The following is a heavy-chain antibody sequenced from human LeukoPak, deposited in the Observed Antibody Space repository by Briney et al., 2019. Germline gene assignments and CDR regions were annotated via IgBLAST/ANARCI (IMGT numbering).Heavy chain of an antibody. J-gene: IGHJ4*02. V-gene: IGHV3-48*04. Sequence: GGSLRLSCAVSGFSFSNSGMTWVRQAPGEGLQWVSYISDIGHIIYYADSVKGRFTISRDNAKNSLYLQMHSLRADDTAVYYCATAGSYPVWGQGTLVTVSS. D-gene: IGHD3-10*01. CDR3: ATAGSYPV. CDR1: GFSFSNSG. CDR2: ISDIGHII.